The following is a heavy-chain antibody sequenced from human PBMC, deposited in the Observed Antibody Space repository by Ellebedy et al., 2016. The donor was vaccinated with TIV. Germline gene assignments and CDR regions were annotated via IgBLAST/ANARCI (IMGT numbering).Heavy chain of an antibody. CDR2: ISGSGGST. J-gene: IGHJ6*02. Sequence: ESLKISCAASGFTFSSYAMSWVRQAPGKGLEWVSSISGSGGSTNYADSVKGRFTISRDNTKNTLYLQMNSLRAEDTAVYYCARAVRDYGDPFGYYYYGMDVWGQGTTVTVSS. V-gene: IGHV3-23*01. CDR3: ARAVRDYGDPFGYYYYGMDV. CDR1: GFTFSSYA. D-gene: IGHD4-17*01.